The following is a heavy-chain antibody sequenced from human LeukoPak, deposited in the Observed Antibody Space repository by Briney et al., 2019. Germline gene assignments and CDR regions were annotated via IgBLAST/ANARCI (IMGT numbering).Heavy chain of an antibody. CDR3: AKDDGGSYYIYYYYMDV. D-gene: IGHD1-26*01. Sequence: GGSLRLSCAASGLTFSNYGMSWVRQAPGKGLEWVSAISGSGGNTYYADSVKGRFTISRDNSKNTLYLQMNSLRAEDTAVYYCAKDDGGSYYIYYYYMDVWGKGTTVTISS. CDR2: ISGSGGNT. V-gene: IGHV3-23*01. CDR1: GLTFSNYG. J-gene: IGHJ6*03.